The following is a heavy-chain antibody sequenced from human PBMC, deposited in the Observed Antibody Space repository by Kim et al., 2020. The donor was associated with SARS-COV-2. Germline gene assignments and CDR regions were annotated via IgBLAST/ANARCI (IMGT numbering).Heavy chain of an antibody. Sequence: ASVKVSCKTSGYTFTNSGINWFRQAPGQGLEWMGWINVYKGSTNYAQRYQGRVTLTTDTSTNTAYMESSSLRSDDTAVYYWARSGFDTSGYYPRLVDYWGQGTLVTVSS. J-gene: IGHJ4*02. V-gene: IGHV1-18*01. CDR1: GYTFTNSG. D-gene: IGHD3-22*01. CDR3: ARSGFDTSGYYPRLVDY. CDR2: INVYKGST.